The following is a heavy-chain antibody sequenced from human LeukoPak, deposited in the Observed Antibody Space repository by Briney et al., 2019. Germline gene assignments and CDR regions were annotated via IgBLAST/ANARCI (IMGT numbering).Heavy chain of an antibody. Sequence: ASVKVSCKASGYTFTSYDINWVRQATGQGLEWMGWMNPNSCNTGYAHKFQGRVTMTRNTSNSTTYMELSSLRSEDAAVFFCAGAGIRYFGTFDPWGQGTLVTVSS. CDR3: AGAGIRYFGTFDP. V-gene: IGHV1-8*01. CDR1: GYTFTSYD. D-gene: IGHD3-9*01. CDR2: MNPNSCNT. J-gene: IGHJ5*02.